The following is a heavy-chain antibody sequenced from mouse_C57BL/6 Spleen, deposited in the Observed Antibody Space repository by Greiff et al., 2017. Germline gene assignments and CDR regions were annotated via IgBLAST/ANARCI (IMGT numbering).Heavy chain of an antibody. CDR3: ARGHGYYEAMDY. J-gene: IGHJ4*01. V-gene: IGHV1-47*01. CDR1: GYTFTTYP. Sequence: QVPLQQSGAELVKPGASVKMSCKASGYTFTTYPIEWMKQNHGKSLEWIGNFHPYNDDTKYTEKFKGKATLTVEKSSSTVYVELSRLTYDESAVYYCARGHGYYEAMDYWGQGTSVTVSS. D-gene: IGHD2-3*01. CDR2: FHPYNDDT.